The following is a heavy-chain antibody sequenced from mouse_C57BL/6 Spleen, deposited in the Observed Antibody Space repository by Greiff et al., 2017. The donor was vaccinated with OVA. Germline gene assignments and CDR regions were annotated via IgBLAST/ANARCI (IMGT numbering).Heavy chain of an antibody. Sequence: ESGPGLVKPSQSLSLTCSVTGYSITSGYYWNWIRQFPGNKLEWMGYISYDGSNNYNPSLKNRISITRDTSKNQFFLKLNSVTTEDTATYYCARDGDGFAYWGQGTLVTVSA. CDR3: ARDGDGFAY. J-gene: IGHJ3*01. V-gene: IGHV3-6*01. CDR1: GYSITSGYY. CDR2: ISYDGSN.